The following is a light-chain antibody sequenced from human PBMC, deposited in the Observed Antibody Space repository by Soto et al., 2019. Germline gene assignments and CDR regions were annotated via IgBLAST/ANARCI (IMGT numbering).Light chain of an antibody. V-gene: IGKV1-39*01. Sequence: DIQMTQSPSSLSASVGDRVTITCRASQTISTHLNWYQQKPGKAPKLLIYAASTLQSGVPSRFSGSGSGTDFTLTINSLQPEDFATYYCQQRLTIPYTFGQGTTLEIK. J-gene: IGKJ2*01. CDR2: AAS. CDR3: QQRLTIPYT. CDR1: QTISTH.